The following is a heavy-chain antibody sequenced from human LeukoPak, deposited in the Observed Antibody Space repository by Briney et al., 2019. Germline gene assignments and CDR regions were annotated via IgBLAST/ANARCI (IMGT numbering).Heavy chain of an antibody. Sequence: ASVKVSCKASGYTFTGYYMHWVRQAPGQGLEWMGWINPNSGDTNYAQKFQGRVTMTRDTSISTAYMELSRLRSDDTAVYYCAREPLAGTVDYWGQGTLVTVSS. CDR2: INPNSGDT. D-gene: IGHD6-19*01. CDR3: AREPLAGTVDY. J-gene: IGHJ4*02. CDR1: GYTFTGYY. V-gene: IGHV1-2*02.